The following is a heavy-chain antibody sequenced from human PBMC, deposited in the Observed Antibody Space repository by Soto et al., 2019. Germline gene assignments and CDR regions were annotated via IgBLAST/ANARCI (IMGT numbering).Heavy chain of an antibody. CDR2: ISSQSIYT. CDR3: ARELDVAARPGSQRLDH. CDR1: GFDLGSYY. D-gene: IGHD6-6*01. V-gene: IGHV3-11*06. J-gene: IGHJ4*02. Sequence: QVQLVESGGALVKPGGSLRLSCVTSGFDLGSYYMTWIRQAPGKGLEWVSHISSQSIYTNYAASVKGRFTISRDNAKNSLYLQMTSLRADDTAVYYYARELDVAARPGSQRLDHWGQGTLVIVSS.